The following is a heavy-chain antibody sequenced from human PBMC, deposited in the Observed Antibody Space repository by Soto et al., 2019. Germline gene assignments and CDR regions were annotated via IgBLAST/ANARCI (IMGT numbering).Heavy chain of an antibody. V-gene: IGHV3-23*01. Sequence: PGGSLRLSCAAAGFTFKIHAMSWVRQAPGKGLEWVSAIDGSSGRTYYADSVKGRFTISRDNSKNMLFLQMSSLRVDDTAVYYCAQDHFNGNGVFDGFDIWGQGTMVTVSS. CDR1: GFTFKIHA. CDR3: AQDHFNGNGVFDGFDI. D-gene: IGHD2-8*01. J-gene: IGHJ3*02. CDR2: IDGSSGRT.